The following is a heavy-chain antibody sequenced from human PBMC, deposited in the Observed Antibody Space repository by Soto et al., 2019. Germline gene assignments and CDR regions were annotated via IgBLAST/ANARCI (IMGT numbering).Heavy chain of an antibody. Sequence: SDSLYLARAVYGGSFSGSYGGGIRQHPGKGLEWIGEINHSGSTNYNPSLKSRVTISVDTSKNQFSLKRSSVTAAATVVYYCARDNNNYSLDVWGQGTTVTVSS. CDR3: ARDNNNYSLDV. V-gene: IGHV4-34*01. CDR1: GGSFSGSY. CDR2: INHSGST. J-gene: IGHJ6*02.